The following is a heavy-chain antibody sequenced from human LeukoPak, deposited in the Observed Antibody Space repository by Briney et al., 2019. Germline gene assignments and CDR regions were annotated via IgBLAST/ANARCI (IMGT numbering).Heavy chain of an antibody. CDR3: ARDYSSGWTGASDI. J-gene: IGHJ3*02. V-gene: IGHV1-2*02. Sequence: ASVKVSCKASGYTFTGYYMHWVRQAPGQGLEWMGWINPNSGGTNYAQKFQGRATMTRDTSISTAYMELSRLRSDDTAVYYCARDYSSGWTGASDIWGQGTMVTVSS. CDR2: INPNSGGT. CDR1: GYTFTGYY. D-gene: IGHD6-19*01.